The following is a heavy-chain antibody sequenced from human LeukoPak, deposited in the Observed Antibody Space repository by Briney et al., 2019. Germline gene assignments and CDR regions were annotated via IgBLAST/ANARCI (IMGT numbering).Heavy chain of an antibody. CDR2: FDPEDGET. J-gene: IGHJ6*03. CDR3: ATPIFGTQLYYMDV. CDR1: GYTLTELS. V-gene: IGHV1-24*01. Sequence: ASVKVSCKVSGYTLTELSMHWVRQAPGKGLEWMGGFDPEDGETIYAQKFQGRVTMTEDTSTDTAYMELSGLRSEDTAVYYCATPIFGTQLYYMDVWGKGTTVTVSS. D-gene: IGHD3-3*01.